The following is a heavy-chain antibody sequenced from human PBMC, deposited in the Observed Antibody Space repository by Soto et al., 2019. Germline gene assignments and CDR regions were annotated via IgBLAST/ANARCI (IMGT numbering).Heavy chain of an antibody. CDR2: ISGSGGST. CDR3: ATMIVVVPPRDYFDY. J-gene: IGHJ4*02. V-gene: IGHV3-23*01. Sequence: PGGSLRLSCAASGFTFSSYAMSWVRQAPGKGLEWVSAISGSGGSTYYADSVKGRFTISRDNSKNTLYLQMNSLRAEDTAVYYCATMIVVVPPRDYFDYWGQGTLVTVSS. D-gene: IGHD3-22*01. CDR1: GFTFSSYA.